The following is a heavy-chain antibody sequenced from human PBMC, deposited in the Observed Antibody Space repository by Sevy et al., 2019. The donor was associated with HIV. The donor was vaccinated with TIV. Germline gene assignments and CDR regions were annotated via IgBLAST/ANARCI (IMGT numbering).Heavy chain of an antibody. CDR1: GFTFSSYS. J-gene: IGHJ3*02. D-gene: IGHD3-22*01. Sequence: GGSLRLSCAASGFTFSSYSMNWVRQAPGKGLEWVSSISSSSSYIYYADSVKGRFTNSRHNAKDSLYLQRNSLRAADTAGYYCARGPYYYDSSGYYSYDAFDIWGQGTMVTVSS. CDR3: ARGPYYYDSSGYYSYDAFDI. V-gene: IGHV3-21*01. CDR2: ISSSSSYI.